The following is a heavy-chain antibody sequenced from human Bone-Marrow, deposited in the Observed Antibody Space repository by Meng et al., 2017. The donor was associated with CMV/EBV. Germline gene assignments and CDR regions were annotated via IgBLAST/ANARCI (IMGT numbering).Heavy chain of an antibody. CDR3: RIAARPGYYYGMDV. J-gene: IGHJ6*02. D-gene: IGHD6-6*01. V-gene: IGHV1-69*02. CDR1: GGTFSSYT. Sequence: SVKVSCKASGGTFSSYTISWVRQAPGQGLEWMGRIIPILGIANYAQKFQGRVTITADKSTSTAYMELSSLRSEDTAVDYCRIAARPGYYYGMDVWGQGTTVTVSS. CDR2: IIPILGIA.